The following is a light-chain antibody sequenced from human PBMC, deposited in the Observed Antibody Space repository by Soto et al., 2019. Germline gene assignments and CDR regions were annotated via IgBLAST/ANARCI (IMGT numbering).Light chain of an antibody. CDR2: SNN. J-gene: IGLJ3*02. CDR3: AAWDDSLNGGV. CDR1: SSNIGSNT. Sequence: QSVLTQPPSASGTPGQRVTISCSGSSSNIGSNTVNWYQQLPGTAPKVLIYSNNQRPSGVPDRFSGSKSGTSASLAISGLQSEDEADYYCAAWDDSLNGGVFGGGPKLTVL. V-gene: IGLV1-44*01.